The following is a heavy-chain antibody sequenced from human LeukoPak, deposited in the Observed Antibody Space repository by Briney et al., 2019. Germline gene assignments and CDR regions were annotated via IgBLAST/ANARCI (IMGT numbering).Heavy chain of an antibody. Sequence: GGSLRLSCAASGFTFSSYGMHWVRQAPGKGLEWVAVISYDGSNKYYADSVKGRFAISRDNSKNTLYLQMNSLRAEDTAVYYCAKKEGSGYSSGWCPWFDPWGQGTLVTVFS. CDR2: ISYDGSNK. CDR3: AKKEGSGYSSGWCPWFDP. J-gene: IGHJ5*02. D-gene: IGHD6-19*01. CDR1: GFTFSSYG. V-gene: IGHV3-30*18.